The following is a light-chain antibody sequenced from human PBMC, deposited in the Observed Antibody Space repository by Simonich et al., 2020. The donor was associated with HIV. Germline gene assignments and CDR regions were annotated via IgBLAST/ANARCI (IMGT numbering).Light chain of an antibody. Sequence: EIVMTQFQATLSVSPGERATLSCRASQSVSSNFLAWYQQKPGLAPRLLIYGASSRATGIPDRFSGSGSGTDFTLTISSMQSEDFAVYYCQQYDKWPLFFGQGTKLELK. V-gene: IGKV3D-15*01. CDR1: QSVSSN. CDR3: QQYDKWPLF. CDR2: GAS. J-gene: IGKJ2*01.